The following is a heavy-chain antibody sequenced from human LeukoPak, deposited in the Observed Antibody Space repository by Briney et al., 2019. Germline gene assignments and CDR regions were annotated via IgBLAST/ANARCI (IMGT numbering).Heavy chain of an antibody. J-gene: IGHJ4*02. CDR2: IYYSGST. D-gene: IGHD3-22*01. CDR1: GGSISSSSYY. V-gene: IGHV4-39*07. Sequence: SETLSLTCTVSGGSISSSSYYWGWIRQPPGKGLEWIGSIYYSGSTYYNPSLKSRVTISVDTSKNQFSLKLSSVTAADTAVYYCARLDSSGYAEDYWGQGTLVTVSS. CDR3: ARLDSSGYAEDY.